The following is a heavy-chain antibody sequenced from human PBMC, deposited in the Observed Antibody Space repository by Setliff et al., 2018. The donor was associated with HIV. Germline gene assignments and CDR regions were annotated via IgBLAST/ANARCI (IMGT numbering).Heavy chain of an antibody. CDR3: AKDLGNYYYMDV. D-gene: IGHD3-10*01. V-gene: IGHV3-23*01. J-gene: IGHJ6*03. Sequence: QPGGSLRLSCAASGFTFISYAMSWVRQAPGKGLEWVSAISGSGGSTYYADSVKGRFAISRDNSKNTLCLRLNSLRAEDTAIYYCAKDLGNYYYMDVWGKGTTVTVSS. CDR2: ISGSGGST. CDR1: GFTFISYA.